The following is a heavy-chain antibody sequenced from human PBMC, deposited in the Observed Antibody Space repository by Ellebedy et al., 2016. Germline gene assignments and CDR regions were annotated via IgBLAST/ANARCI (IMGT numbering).Heavy chain of an antibody. Sequence: SETLSLTXTVSGGSISSSAYYWGWLRQPPGKGLEWIGNIYYSGSTYYNPSLKSRVTISVDTSNNQFSLRLSSVTAADTAMYYCARYHDYGQYAFDMWGQGTMVTVSS. CDR1: GGSISSSAYY. D-gene: IGHD4-17*01. J-gene: IGHJ3*02. CDR2: IYYSGST. V-gene: IGHV4-39*07. CDR3: ARYHDYGQYAFDM.